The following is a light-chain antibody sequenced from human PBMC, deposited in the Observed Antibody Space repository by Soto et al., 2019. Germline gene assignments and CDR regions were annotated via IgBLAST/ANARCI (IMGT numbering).Light chain of an antibody. CDR1: QSVSNK. CDR3: HQYNDWPQT. J-gene: IGKJ1*01. V-gene: IGKV3D-15*01. CDR2: GAS. Sequence: EMVMTQSPATLAVSPGEGATLSCRASQSVSNKIAWYQQKSGQAPRLVIYGASTRATGIPARFSGSGSGTEFTLTISSLQSEDFAIYYCHQYNDWPQTFGQGTKV.